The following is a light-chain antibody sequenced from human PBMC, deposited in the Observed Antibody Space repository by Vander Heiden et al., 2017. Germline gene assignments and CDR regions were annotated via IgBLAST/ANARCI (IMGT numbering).Light chain of an antibody. CDR1: QDIGRN. Sequence: EIRMTQSPATLSVSPGERATLSCRASQDIGRNVAWYQQKPGQAPSLIIYGTSTRATGVPARFSGSGSGTEFTLTISSLQSEDIAVYSCQQYNNWPQTFGQGTKVEIK. CDR2: GTS. CDR3: QQYNNWPQT. J-gene: IGKJ1*01. V-gene: IGKV3-15*01.